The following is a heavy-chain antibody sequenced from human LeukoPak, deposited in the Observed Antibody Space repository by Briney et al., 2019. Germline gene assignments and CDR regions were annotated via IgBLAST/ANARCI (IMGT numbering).Heavy chain of an antibody. V-gene: IGHV4-31*03. J-gene: IGHJ4*02. Sequence: SETLSLTCTVSGGSISSGGYYWSWIRQHPGKGLEWIGYIYYSGSTYYNPSLKSRVTISVDTSKNQFSLKLSSVTAAGTAVYYCARGTLRYYYDSSGRITPVYFDYWGQGTLVTVSS. D-gene: IGHD3-22*01. CDR3: ARGTLRYYYDSSGRITPVYFDY. CDR2: IYYSGST. CDR1: GGSISSGGYY.